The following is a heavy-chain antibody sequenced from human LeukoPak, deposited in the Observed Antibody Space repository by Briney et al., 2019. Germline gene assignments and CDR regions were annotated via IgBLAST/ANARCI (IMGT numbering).Heavy chain of an antibody. D-gene: IGHD6-19*01. Sequence: PGRSLRLACAASGFSFSSHWIHWVRQAAGKWLVWVSHINTDGSTTSYADSVKGRFTISRDNAKNTLYLQMNSLRAEETAVYYCARDLGVAALDNWGQGTLVTVSS. J-gene: IGHJ4*02. CDR1: GFSFSSHW. CDR3: ARDLGVAALDN. CDR2: INTDGSTT. V-gene: IGHV3-74*01.